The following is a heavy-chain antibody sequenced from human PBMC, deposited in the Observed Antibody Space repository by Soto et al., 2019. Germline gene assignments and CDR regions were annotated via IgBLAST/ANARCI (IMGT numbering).Heavy chain of an antibody. V-gene: IGHV3-48*03. Sequence: PGGSLGLSCAASGFTFSIYEMIWMRQAPGKGLDWVSYISTSGSTIYYADSVKGRFTISRDNAKNSLYLQMNSLRVEDTAVYYCARENSTAGVEVWGQGTTVTVSS. D-gene: IGHD6-13*01. CDR3: ARENSTAGVEV. CDR2: ISTSGSTI. J-gene: IGHJ6*01. CDR1: GFTFSIYE.